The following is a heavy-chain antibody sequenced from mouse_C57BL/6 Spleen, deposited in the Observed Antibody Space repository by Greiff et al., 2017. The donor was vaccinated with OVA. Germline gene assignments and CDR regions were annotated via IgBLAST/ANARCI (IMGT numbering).Heavy chain of an antibody. V-gene: IGHV1-5*01. CDR3: TREDYEGGYAMDY. Sequence: DVKLQESGTVLARPGASVKMSCKTSGYTFTSYWMHWVKQRPGQGLEWIGAIYPGNSDTSYNQKFKGKAKLTAVTSASTAYMEISSLTNEDSAVYYCTREDYEGGYAMDYWGQGTSVTVSS. D-gene: IGHD2-4*01. CDR1: GYTFTSYW. CDR2: IYPGNSDT. J-gene: IGHJ4*01.